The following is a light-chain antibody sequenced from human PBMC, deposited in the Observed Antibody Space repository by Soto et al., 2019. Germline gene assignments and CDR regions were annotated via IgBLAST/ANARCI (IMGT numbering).Light chain of an antibody. Sequence: EVVLTQSPATLSLSPGERATLSCRASQSVSSYLAWYQQKPGQAPRLLIYDASNRATGIPDRFSGSGSGTDFTLTISRPEPEDFAVYYCQQYGSSPETFGQGTKV. V-gene: IGKV3-20*01. CDR2: DAS. CDR3: QQYGSSPET. J-gene: IGKJ1*01. CDR1: QSVSSY.